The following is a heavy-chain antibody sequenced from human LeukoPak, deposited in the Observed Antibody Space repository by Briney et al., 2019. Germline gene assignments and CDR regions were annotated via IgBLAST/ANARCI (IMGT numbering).Heavy chain of an antibody. CDR1: GGSFSGYY. V-gene: IGHV4-34*01. Sequence: SETLYLTCAVYGGSFSGYYWSWIRQPPGKGLEWIGEISHSGSTNYNPSLKSRVTISVDTSKNQFSLKLSSVTAADTAVYYCASKYYDFWKGNWFDPWGQGILVTVSS. CDR2: ISHSGST. CDR3: ASKYYDFWKGNWFDP. D-gene: IGHD3-3*01. J-gene: IGHJ5*02.